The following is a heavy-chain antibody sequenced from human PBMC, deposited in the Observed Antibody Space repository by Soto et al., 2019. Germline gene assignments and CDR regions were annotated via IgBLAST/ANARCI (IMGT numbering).Heavy chain of an antibody. V-gene: IGHV4-34*01. CDR3: ARTVNGGRITMVRGVISWFDP. CDR1: GGSFSGYY. D-gene: IGHD3-10*01. CDR2: INHSGST. J-gene: IGHJ5*02. Sequence: SETLSLTCAVYGGSFSGYYWSWIRQPPGKGLEWIGEINHSGSTNYNPSLKSRVTISVDTSKNQFSLKLSSVTAADTAVYYCARTVNGGRITMVRGVISWFDPWGQGTLVTVSS.